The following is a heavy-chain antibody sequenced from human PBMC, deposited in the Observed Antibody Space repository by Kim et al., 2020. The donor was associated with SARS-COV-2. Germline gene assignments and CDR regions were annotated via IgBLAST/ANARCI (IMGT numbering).Heavy chain of an antibody. Sequence: GGSLRLSCAASGFTFSSYAMIWVRQAAADRMAWCEISNSGGSNAHYTNAVKGRFTTSRDKSKNTLYLQMNSLRAEDTAVYYCAKDRAPDYDISLNDAFDIWGQGKMVTGSS. D-gene: IGHD3-9*01. CDR3: AKDRAPDYDISLNDAFDI. J-gene: IGHJ3*02. CDR2: SNSGGSNA. CDR1: GFTFSSYA. V-gene: IGHV3-23*03.